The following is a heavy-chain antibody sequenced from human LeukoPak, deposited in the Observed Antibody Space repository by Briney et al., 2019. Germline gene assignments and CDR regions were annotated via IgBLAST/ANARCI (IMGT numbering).Heavy chain of an antibody. V-gene: IGHV3-30*18. CDR3: AKTNLECSGGSCYSPFDY. Sequence: GGPLRLSCAASGFTFSSYGMHWVRQAPGKGLEWVAVISYDGSNKYYADSVKGRFTIPRDNSKNTLYLQMNSLRAEDTAVYYCAKTNLECSGGSCYSPFDYWGQGTLVTVSS. J-gene: IGHJ4*02. CDR1: GFTFSSYG. D-gene: IGHD2-15*01. CDR2: ISYDGSNK.